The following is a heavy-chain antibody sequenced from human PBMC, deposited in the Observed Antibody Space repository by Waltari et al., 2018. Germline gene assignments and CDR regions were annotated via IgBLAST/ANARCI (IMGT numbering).Heavy chain of an antibody. CDR3: AGGRRWVVVAATTYYFDY. J-gene: IGHJ4*02. CDR1: GYTFTNYD. D-gene: IGHD2-15*01. Sequence: QVQLVQSGAEVKKPGASVKVSCKASGYTFTNYDINWVRQATGQGLEWMGWMNPNRGNTGYAKKFPGRGTMTRNTSVSTAYMELSSLRSEDTAVYYCAGGRRWVVVAATTYYFDYWGQGTLVTVSS. V-gene: IGHV1-8*02. CDR2: MNPNRGNT.